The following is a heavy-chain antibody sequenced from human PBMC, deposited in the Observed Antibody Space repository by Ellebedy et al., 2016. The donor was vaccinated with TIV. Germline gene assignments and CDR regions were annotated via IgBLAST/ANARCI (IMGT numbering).Heavy chain of an antibody. CDR2: INSDGSST. J-gene: IGHJ4*02. V-gene: IGHV3-74*01. CDR3: ARDRRIAAEGGFDY. Sequence: GESLKISXAASGFTFSSYWMHWVRQAPGKGLVWVSRINSDGSSTSYADSVKGRFTISRNNAKNSLYLQMNSLRAEDTAVYYCARDRRIAAEGGFDYWGQGTLVTVSS. D-gene: IGHD6-13*01. CDR1: GFTFSSYW.